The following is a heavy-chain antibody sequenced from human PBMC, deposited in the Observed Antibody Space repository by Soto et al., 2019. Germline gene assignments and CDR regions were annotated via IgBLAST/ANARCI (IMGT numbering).Heavy chain of an antibody. D-gene: IGHD2-2*01. V-gene: IGHV3-21*01. CDR3: ARGVVPVAIPYWFAS. CDR1: GFTFSSYS. Sequence: GGSLRLSCAASGFTFSSYSMNWVRQAPGKGLEWVSSISSDSSYVYYAGSVRGRFTISRDNAKNSLFLQMNSLRAEDTAVYYCARGVVPVAIPYWFASWGQGTLVTVSS. J-gene: IGHJ5*01. CDR2: ISSDSSYV.